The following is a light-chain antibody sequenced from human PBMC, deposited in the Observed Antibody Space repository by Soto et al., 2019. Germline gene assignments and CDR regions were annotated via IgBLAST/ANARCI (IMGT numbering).Light chain of an antibody. Sequence: QSALTQPPSVSGAPGQRVTISCTGSSSNIGAGHDVHWYQQVPGTAPKLLVSGNTNRPSGVPDRFSGSNSGTSASLAINGLQAEDEADYYCQSFDSSLNGWVFGGGTKLTVL. CDR2: GNT. CDR1: SSNIGAGHD. V-gene: IGLV1-40*01. CDR3: QSFDSSLNGWV. J-gene: IGLJ3*02.